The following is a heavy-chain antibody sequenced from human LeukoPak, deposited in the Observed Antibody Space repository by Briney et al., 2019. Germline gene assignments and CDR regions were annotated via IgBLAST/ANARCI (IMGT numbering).Heavy chain of an antibody. CDR3: ARRYYDSSGYYDFDY. CDR1: GGSISSSSYY. D-gene: IGHD3-22*01. V-gene: IGHV4-61*01. Sequence: SETLSLTCTVSGGSISSSSYYCSWIRQPPGKGLEWIGYIYYSGSTNYNPSLKSRVTISVDTSKNQFSLKLSSVTAADTAVYYCARRYYDSSGYYDFDYWGQGTLVTVSS. J-gene: IGHJ4*02. CDR2: IYYSGST.